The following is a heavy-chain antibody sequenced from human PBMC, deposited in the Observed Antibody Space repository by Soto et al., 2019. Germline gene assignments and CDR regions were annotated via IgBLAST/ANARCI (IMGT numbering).Heavy chain of an antibody. J-gene: IGHJ2*01. CDR2: IYYSGST. CDR3: ARTHDTYWYFDL. CDR1: GGSISNYY. Sequence: QVQLQESGPGLVKPSETLSLTCTVSGGSISNYYWSWIRQPQGKGLEWIGYIYYSGSTNYNPSLKSRVTISVDTSKNQFSLKVTSVTAADTAMYYCARTHDTYWYFDLWGRGTLVTVSS. V-gene: IGHV4-59*01.